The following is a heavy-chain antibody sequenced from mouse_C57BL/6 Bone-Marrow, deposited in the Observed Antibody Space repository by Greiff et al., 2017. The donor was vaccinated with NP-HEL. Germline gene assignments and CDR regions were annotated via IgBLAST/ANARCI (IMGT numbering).Heavy chain of an antibody. D-gene: IGHD4-1*01. CDR3: ARSGNWDGTPWFAY. CDR1: GYTFTSYW. V-gene: IGHV1-7*01. J-gene: IGHJ3*01. CDR2: INPSSGYT. Sequence: QQSCKASGYTFTSYWMHWVKQRPGQGLEWIGYINPSSGYTKYNQKFKDKATLTADKSSSTAYMQLSSLTYEDSAVYDCARSGNWDGTPWFAYWGQGTLVTVSA.